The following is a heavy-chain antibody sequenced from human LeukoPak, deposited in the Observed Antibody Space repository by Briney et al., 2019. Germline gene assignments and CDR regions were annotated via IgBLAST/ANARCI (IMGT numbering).Heavy chain of an antibody. D-gene: IGHD2-15*01. CDR1: GFTFSNYG. Sequence: SGGSLRLSCAASGFTFSNYGMHWVRQAPGKGLEWVAGIWYDGGYKYYADSVKGRFTISRDNSKNTLYLQMNSLRGEDTAVYYCAKDRSHCSGGSCYWGHLDYWGQGTLVTVSS. CDR2: IWYDGGYK. J-gene: IGHJ4*02. V-gene: IGHV3-30*02. CDR3: AKDRSHCSGGSCYWGHLDY.